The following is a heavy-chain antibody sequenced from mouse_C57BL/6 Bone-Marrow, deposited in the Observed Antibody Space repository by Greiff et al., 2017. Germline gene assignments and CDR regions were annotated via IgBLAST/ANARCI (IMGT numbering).Heavy chain of an antibody. D-gene: IGHD2-4*01. CDR3: AREITRPYYYAMDY. V-gene: IGHV1-64*01. Sequence: QVQLQQPGAELVKPGASVKLSCKASGYTFTSYWMHWVKQRPGQGLEWIGMIHPNSGSTNYNEKFKSKATLTVDKSSSTAYMQLSSLTSEDSAVYYCAREITRPYYYAMDYWGQGTSVTVSS. CDR1: GYTFTSYW. J-gene: IGHJ4*01. CDR2: IHPNSGST.